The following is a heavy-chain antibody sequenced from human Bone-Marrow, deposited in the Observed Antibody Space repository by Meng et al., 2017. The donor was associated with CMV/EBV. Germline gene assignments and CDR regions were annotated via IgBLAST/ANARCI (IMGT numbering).Heavy chain of an antibody. CDR1: GDSVSSNSAA. J-gene: IGHJ6*02. Sequence: SQTLSLTCAISGDSVSSNSAAWNWIRQSPSRGLEWLGRTYYRSKWYNDYAVSVKSRITINPDTSKNQFSLQLNSVTPEDTAVYYCARLDSNCSSTSCSPGYLYYGMDVWGQGTTVTVSS. D-gene: IGHD2-2*01. CDR2: TYYRSKWYN. CDR3: ARLDSNCSSTSCSPGYLYYGMDV. V-gene: IGHV6-1*01.